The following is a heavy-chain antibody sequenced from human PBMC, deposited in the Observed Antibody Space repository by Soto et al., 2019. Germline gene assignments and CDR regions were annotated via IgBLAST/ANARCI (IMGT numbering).Heavy chain of an antibody. Sequence: SETLSLTCSVSGASVNNGNYYWSWIRQPPGKGLECIEYIDYSGRTNYNPSLKSRVTISLDTSKNQFSLKLSSVTAADTAVYYCASKYSGSYYWFDPWGQGTLVTVSS. V-gene: IGHV4-61*01. D-gene: IGHD1-26*01. J-gene: IGHJ5*02. CDR2: IDYSGRT. CDR3: ASKYSGSYYWFDP. CDR1: GASVNNGNYY.